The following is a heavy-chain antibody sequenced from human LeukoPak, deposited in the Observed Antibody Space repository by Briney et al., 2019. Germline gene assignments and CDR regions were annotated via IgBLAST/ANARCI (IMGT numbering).Heavy chain of an antibody. Sequence: ASVKVSCKASGYTFTSYDINWVRQATGQGLEWMGRINPNSGGTNYAQKFQGRVTMTRDTSISTAYMELSRLRSDDTAVYYCARVVRGSGSYQDYWGQGTLVTVSS. CDR1: GYTFTSYD. J-gene: IGHJ4*02. CDR3: ARVVRGSGSYQDY. V-gene: IGHV1-2*06. CDR2: INPNSGGT. D-gene: IGHD3-10*01.